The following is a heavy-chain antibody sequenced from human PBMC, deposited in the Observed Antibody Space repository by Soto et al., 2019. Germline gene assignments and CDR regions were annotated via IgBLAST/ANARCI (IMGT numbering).Heavy chain of an antibody. Sequence: QVQLVQSGAEMRKPGSSLRVSCKASGGTFSDFAFSWVRQAPGQGLEWMGGIVPRFGSPNYAQKFGGRVTITADTSTSTVYMELSTLRFDDTAVYFCARHQIHLRLGKYSCNAMAVWGQGTTFTVSS. J-gene: IGHJ6*02. CDR3: ARHQIHLRLGKYSCNAMAV. CDR1: GGTFSDFA. CDR2: IVPRFGSP. V-gene: IGHV1-69*06. D-gene: IGHD3-16*01.